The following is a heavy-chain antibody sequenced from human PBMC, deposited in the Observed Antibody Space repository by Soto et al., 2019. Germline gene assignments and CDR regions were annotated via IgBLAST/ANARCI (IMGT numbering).Heavy chain of an antibody. CDR1: GGSINSGAYY. CDR2: ISYNGRT. D-gene: IGHD6-13*01. Sequence: QVQLQESGPGLVEPSQTLSLTCSVSGGSINSGAYYWGWIRQHPGKGLEWIGYISYNGRTYSNPSLQSRVTIALDMSESQFSLKLTSVTAADTAVCFCARVSATGTRWIDPWGQGTLVTVSP. V-gene: IGHV4-31*03. CDR3: ARVSATGTRWIDP. J-gene: IGHJ5*02.